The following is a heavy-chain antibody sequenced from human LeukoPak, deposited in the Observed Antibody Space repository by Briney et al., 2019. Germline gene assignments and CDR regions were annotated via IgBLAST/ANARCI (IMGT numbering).Heavy chain of an antibody. CDR1: GFTFNNYA. J-gene: IGHJ4*02. CDR2: ISNDGLTK. CDR3: AKVGNSWGFDY. Sequence: GGSLRLSCAASGFTFNNYAMHWVRQAPGKGLEWLALISNDGLTKSYADSVKGRFTISRDNSKNTLYLQMNSLRGEDTAVYYCAKVGNSWGFDYWGQGTLVTVSS. D-gene: IGHD6-13*01. V-gene: IGHV3-30*18.